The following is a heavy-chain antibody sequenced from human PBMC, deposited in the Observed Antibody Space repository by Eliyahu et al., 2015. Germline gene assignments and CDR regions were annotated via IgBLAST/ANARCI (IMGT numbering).Heavy chain of an antibody. CDR3: AKDKPEWRVC. CDR1: GFTXSSYA. CDR2: ISGSGGST. J-gene: IGHJ4*02. D-gene: IGHD6-19*01. V-gene: IGHV3-23*01. Sequence: EVQLLESGGGLVQPGGSLRLSCXASGFTXSSYAMXWVRPAPGKGLEXVSAISGSGGSTYYADSVKGRFTISRDNSKNTLYLQMNSLRAEDTAVYYCAKDKPEWRVCWGQGTLVTVSS.